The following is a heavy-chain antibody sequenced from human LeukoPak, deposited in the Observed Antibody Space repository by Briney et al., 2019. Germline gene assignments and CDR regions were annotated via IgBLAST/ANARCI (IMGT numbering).Heavy chain of an antibody. CDR3: ARHFSDGGNSEGAFDI. Sequence: SETLSLTCTVSGGSISSYYWSWIRQPPGKGLEWIGYIYYSGSTNYNPSLKSRVTISVDTSKNQFSLKLSSVTAADTAVYYCARHFSDGGNSEGAFDIWGQGTMVTVSS. D-gene: IGHD4-23*01. J-gene: IGHJ3*02. V-gene: IGHV4-59*08. CDR1: GGSISSYY. CDR2: IYYSGST.